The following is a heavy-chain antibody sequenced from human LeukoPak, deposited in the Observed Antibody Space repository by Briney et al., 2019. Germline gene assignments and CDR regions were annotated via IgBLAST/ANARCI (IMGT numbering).Heavy chain of an antibody. Sequence: GGSLRLSCAASGFTFSSYGMHWVRQAPGKGLEWVAFIRYDGSNKYYADSVKGRFTISRDNAKNSLYLQMNSLRAEDTAVYYCAKAAYYYGSGSFYYYYYMDVWGKGTTVTVSS. CDR2: IRYDGSNK. CDR1: GFTFSSYG. D-gene: IGHD3-10*01. CDR3: AKAAYYYGSGSFYYYYYMDV. V-gene: IGHV3-30*02. J-gene: IGHJ6*03.